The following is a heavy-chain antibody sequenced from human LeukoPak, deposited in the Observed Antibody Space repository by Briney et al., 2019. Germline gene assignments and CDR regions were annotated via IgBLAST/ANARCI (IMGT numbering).Heavy chain of an antibody. J-gene: IGHJ4*02. CDR3: ARDQNIATVPFDY. CDR2: ISSSSSYI. Sequence: GGSLRLSCAASGFTFSSYSMNWVRQAPGKGLEWVSSISSSSSYIYCADSVKGRFTISRDNAKNSLYLQMNSLRAEDTAVYYCARDQNIATVPFDYWGQGTLVTVSS. V-gene: IGHV3-21*01. CDR1: GFTFSSYS. D-gene: IGHD6-25*01.